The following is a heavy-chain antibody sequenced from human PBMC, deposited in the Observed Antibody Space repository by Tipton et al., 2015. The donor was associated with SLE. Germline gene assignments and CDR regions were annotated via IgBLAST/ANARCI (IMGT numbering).Heavy chain of an antibody. CDR1: GGSISSFY. CDR3: ARSGYDFWSGYYGYYFDY. CDR2: FYYSGST. D-gene: IGHD3-3*01. J-gene: IGHJ4*02. Sequence: TLSLTCTVSGGSISSFYWSWIRQPPGKGLEWIGYFYYSGSTNYNPSLKSRVTISVDTSKNQFSLKLSSVTAADTAVYYCARSGYDFWSGYYGYYFDYWGQGTLVTVSS. V-gene: IGHV4-59*07.